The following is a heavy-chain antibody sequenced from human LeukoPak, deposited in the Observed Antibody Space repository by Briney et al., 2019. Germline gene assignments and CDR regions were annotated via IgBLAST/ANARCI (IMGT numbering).Heavy chain of an antibody. Sequence: SETLSLTCAVYGGSFSGYYWSWIRQPPGKGLEWIGEINHSGSTNYNPSLKSRVTTSVDTSKNQFSLKLSSVTAADTAVYYCARGDSSSWYSKFDPWGQGTLVTVSS. CDR3: ARGDSSSWYSKFDP. CDR2: INHSGST. D-gene: IGHD6-13*01. V-gene: IGHV4-34*01. CDR1: GGSFSGYY. J-gene: IGHJ5*02.